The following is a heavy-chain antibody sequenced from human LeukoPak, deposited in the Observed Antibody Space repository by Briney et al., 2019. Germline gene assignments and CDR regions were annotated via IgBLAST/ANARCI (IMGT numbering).Heavy chain of an antibody. CDR3: ASNSGYDRVLWI. V-gene: IGHV1-46*01. J-gene: IGHJ3*02. Sequence: ASVKVSCKSSGYTFTIYYMHWVRQPPAQGLEWMGIINPSGGSTSYAQKFHGRVTMTRDTTTSTVYMELSSLRSEDTAVYYCASNSGYDRVLWIWGQGTMVTVSS. CDR2: INPSGGST. CDR1: GYTFTIYY. D-gene: IGHD5-12*01.